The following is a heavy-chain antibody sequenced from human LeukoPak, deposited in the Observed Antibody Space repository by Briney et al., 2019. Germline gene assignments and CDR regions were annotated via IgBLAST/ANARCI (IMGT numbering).Heavy chain of an antibody. J-gene: IGHJ4*02. D-gene: IGHD6-13*01. CDR2: IYHSGNT. CDR3: ARTIAAAGPGNTGFDY. V-gene: IGHV4-38-2*02. CDR1: GYSISSTYY. Sequence: SETLSLTCTVSGYSISSTYYWAWIRQPPGKGLEWIGSIYHSGNTYYNPSLKSRVTISVDTSNNQFSLKLSSVTAADTAVYYCARTIAAAGPGNTGFDYWGQGTLVTVSS.